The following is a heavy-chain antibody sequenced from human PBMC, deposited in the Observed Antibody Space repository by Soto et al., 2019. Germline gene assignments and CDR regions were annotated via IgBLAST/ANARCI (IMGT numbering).Heavy chain of an antibody. J-gene: IGHJ4*02. CDR3: AKDMARFVEWFPFDY. D-gene: IGHD3-3*01. V-gene: IGHV3-9*01. CDR2: ISWNSGSI. CDR1: GFTFDDYA. Sequence: VQLVESGGGLVQPGRSLRLSCAASGFTFDDYAMHWVRQAPGKGLEWVSGISWNSGSIGYADSVKGRFTISRDNANNSLYLQMNSLRAEDTALYYCAKDMARFVEWFPFDYWGQGTLVTVSS.